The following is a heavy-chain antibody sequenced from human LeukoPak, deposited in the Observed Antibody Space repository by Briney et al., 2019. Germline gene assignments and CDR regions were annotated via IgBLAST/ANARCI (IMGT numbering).Heavy chain of an antibody. CDR2: ISSSSSTI. J-gene: IGHJ3*02. CDR1: GFTFSSNS. CDR3: ARDRPDYDFWSGYYHAFDI. Sequence: PGGSLRLSCAASGFTFSSNSMNWVRQAPGKGLEWVSYISSSSSTIYYADSVKGRFTISRDNAKNSLYLQMNSLRAEDTAVYYCARDRPDYDFWSGYYHAFDIWGQGTMVTVSS. D-gene: IGHD3-3*01. V-gene: IGHV3-48*01.